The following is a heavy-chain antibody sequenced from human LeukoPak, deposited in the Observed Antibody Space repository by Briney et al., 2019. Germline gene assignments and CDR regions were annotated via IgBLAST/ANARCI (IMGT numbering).Heavy chain of an antibody. Sequence: ASVKVSCKGSDYTFIRYGISWVRQAPGQGLEWMGWISAYNGNTNYAQKLQGRVTMTTDTSTSTAYMELRSLRSDDTAVYYCATGRDLGNPWGQGTLVTVSS. D-gene: IGHD3-16*01. CDR1: DYTFIRYG. V-gene: IGHV1-18*01. CDR3: ATGRDLGNP. J-gene: IGHJ5*02. CDR2: ISAYNGNT.